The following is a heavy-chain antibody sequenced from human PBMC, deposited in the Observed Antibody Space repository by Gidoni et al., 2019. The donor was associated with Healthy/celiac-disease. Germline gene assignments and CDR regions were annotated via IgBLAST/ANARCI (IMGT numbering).Heavy chain of an antibody. Sequence: EVQLVESGGGLVQPGRSLRLSCAASGFTFDDYAMHWVRQAPGKGLEWVSGISWNSDSIDYADSVKGRFTISRDNAKNSLYLQMNSLRAEDTAVYYCTKGPIAVAGSFTGWFDPWGQGTLVTVSS. D-gene: IGHD6-19*01. CDR2: ISWNSDSI. V-gene: IGHV3-9*01. CDR1: GFTFDDYA. CDR3: TKGPIAVAGSFTGWFDP. J-gene: IGHJ5*02.